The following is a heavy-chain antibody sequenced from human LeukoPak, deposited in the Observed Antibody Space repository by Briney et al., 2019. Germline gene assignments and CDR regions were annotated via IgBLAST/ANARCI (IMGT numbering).Heavy chain of an antibody. J-gene: IGHJ4*02. D-gene: IGHD4-17*01. CDR2: IIPIFGTA. V-gene: IGHV1-69*05. Sequence: SVKVSRKASGGTFSSYAISWVRQAPGQGLEWMGRIIPIFGTANYAQKFQGRVTITTDESTSTAYMELSSLRSEDTAVYYCAREWVIDYGDYDVYHYSDYWGQGTLVTVSS. CDR3: AREWVIDYGDYDVYHYSDY. CDR1: GGTFSSYA.